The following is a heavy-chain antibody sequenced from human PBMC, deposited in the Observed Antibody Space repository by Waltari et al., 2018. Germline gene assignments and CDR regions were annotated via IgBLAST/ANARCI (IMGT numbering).Heavy chain of an antibody. CDR2: IYHSGST. Sequence: QVQLQESGPGLVKPSETLSLTCAVSGYSISSGYYWGWLRQPPGKGLEWIGSIYHSGSTYYNPSLKSRVTISVDTSKNQFSLKLSSVTAADTAVYYCARDKGIAAAGTRRNWFDPWGQGTLVTVSS. CDR3: ARDKGIAAAGTRRNWFDP. CDR1: GYSISSGYY. D-gene: IGHD6-13*01. J-gene: IGHJ5*02. V-gene: IGHV4-38-2*02.